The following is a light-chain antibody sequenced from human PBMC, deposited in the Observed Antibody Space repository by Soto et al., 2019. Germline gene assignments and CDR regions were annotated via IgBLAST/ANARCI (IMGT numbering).Light chain of an antibody. V-gene: IGKV1-5*03. CDR3: QQSDTYSRT. Sequence: DIQMTQSPSALSASVGDRVTITCRASQSVSNWLAWYRQKPGEAPKLLIYEGSTLERGVPSRFSGSVSGTAFPLTISSQQPDDFATFYCQQSDTYSRTFGQGNKVEVK. J-gene: IGKJ1*01. CDR2: EGS. CDR1: QSVSNW.